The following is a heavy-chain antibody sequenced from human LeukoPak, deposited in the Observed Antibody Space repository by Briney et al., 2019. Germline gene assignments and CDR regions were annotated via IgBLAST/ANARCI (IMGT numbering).Heavy chain of an antibody. D-gene: IGHD3-22*01. CDR2: ISYDGSNK. Sequence: QPGRSLRLSCAASGFTLSSYAMHWVRQAPGKGLEWVAVISYDGSNKYYADSVKGRFTISRDNSKNTLYLQMNSLRAEDTAVYYCARPDSSGYPYYYGMDVWGQGTTATVSS. V-gene: IGHV3-30*04. J-gene: IGHJ6*02. CDR3: ARPDSSGYPYYYGMDV. CDR1: GFTLSSYA.